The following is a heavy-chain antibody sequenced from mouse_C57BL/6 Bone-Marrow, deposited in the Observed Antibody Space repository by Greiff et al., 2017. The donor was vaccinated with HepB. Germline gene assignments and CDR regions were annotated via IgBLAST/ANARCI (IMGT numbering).Heavy chain of an antibody. J-gene: IGHJ4*01. CDR2: ISYDGSN. D-gene: IGHD2-5*01. V-gene: IGHV3-6*01. Sequence: ESGPGLVKPSQSLSLTCSVTGYSITSGYYWNWIRQFPGNKLEWMGYISYDGSNNYNPSLKNRISITRDTSKNQFFLKLNSVTTEDTATYYCARAYYSNYEAMDYWGQGTSVTVSS. CDR1: GYSITSGYY. CDR3: ARAYYSNYEAMDY.